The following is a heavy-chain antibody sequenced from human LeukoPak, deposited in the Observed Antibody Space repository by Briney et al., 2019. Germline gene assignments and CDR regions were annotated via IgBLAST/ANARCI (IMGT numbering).Heavy chain of an antibody. D-gene: IGHD4-23*01. J-gene: IGHJ6*03. Sequence: SETLSLTCAVSGYSISSRNWWGWIRPPPGKGLEWIGYIFYSGSIYYNPSLKSRVTMSVDTSKNQFSLNLSSVTAVDTAMYYCARTGGYFYYYMDVWGKGTTVTVSS. V-gene: IGHV4-28*05. CDR2: IFYSGSI. CDR1: GYSISSRNW. CDR3: ARTGGYFYYYMDV.